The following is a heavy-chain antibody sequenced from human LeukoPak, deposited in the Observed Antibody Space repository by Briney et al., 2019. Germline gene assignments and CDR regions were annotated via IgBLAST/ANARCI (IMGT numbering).Heavy chain of an antibody. J-gene: IGHJ5*02. CDR3: AKDRYGSGTYGSFDP. CDR2: ISDSGSHI. D-gene: IGHD3-10*01. CDR1: GFTFSSYA. Sequence: GGSLRLSCAASGFTFSSYAMIWVRQAPGKGLEWVSEISDSGSHIYYAGSVRGRFTISRDNFKSTLYLQMNSLGADDTAVYYCAKDRYGSGTYGSFDPWGQGTLVTVSS. V-gene: IGHV3-23*01.